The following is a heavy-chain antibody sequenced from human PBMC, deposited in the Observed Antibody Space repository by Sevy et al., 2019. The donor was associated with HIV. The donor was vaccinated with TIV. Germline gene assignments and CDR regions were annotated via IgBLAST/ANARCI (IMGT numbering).Heavy chain of an antibody. CDR3: ARGLYSGSSLPFFLDY. D-gene: IGHD1-26*01. J-gene: IGHJ4*02. Sequence: ASVKVSCKASGYTFTSYDINWVRQATGQGLEWMGWMNPNRGNTGYAQKFQGRVTMTRNTSISTAYMELSSLRSEDTAVYYCARGLYSGSSLPFFLDYWGQGTLVTVSS. CDR2: MNPNRGNT. V-gene: IGHV1-8*01. CDR1: GYTFTSYD.